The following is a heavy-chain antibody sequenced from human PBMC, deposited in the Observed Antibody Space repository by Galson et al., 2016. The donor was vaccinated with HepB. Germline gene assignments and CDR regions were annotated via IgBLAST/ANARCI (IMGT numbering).Heavy chain of an antibody. CDR1: GFTVSSNY. CDR2: IYSGGTT. V-gene: IGHV3-66*02. D-gene: IGHD4-17*01. CDR3: ARGVYGDHGWFDY. J-gene: IGHJ4*02. Sequence: SLRLSCAASGFTVSSNYMTWVRQAPGKGLEYVSVIYSGGTTYYGDSVKGRFTISRDNSKNTLFLQMNTLRAEDTAVYYCARGVYGDHGWFDYWGQGTLVTVSS.